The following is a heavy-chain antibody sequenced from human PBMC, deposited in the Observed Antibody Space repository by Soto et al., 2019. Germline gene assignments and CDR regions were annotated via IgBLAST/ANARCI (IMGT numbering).Heavy chain of an antibody. J-gene: IGHJ4*02. V-gene: IGHV3-23*01. CDR1: GFTFSSYA. CDR3: AKALVEYYDIWTGYYPPDY. CDR2: ISGSGGST. D-gene: IGHD3-9*01. Sequence: GGSLRLSCAASGFTFSSYAMSWVRQAPGKGLEWVSAISGSGGSTYYADSVKGRFTISRDNSKNTLYLQMNSLRAEDTAVYYCAKALVEYYDIWTGYYPPDYWGQGTLVTVPS.